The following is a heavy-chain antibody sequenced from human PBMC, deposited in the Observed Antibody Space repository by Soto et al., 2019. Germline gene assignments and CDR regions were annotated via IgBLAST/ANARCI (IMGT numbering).Heavy chain of an antibody. D-gene: IGHD6-19*01. V-gene: IGHV1-3*01. J-gene: IGHJ4*02. CDR1: GYTFTSYA. Sequence: QVQLVQSGAEAKKPGASVKVSCKASGYTFTSYAMHWVRQAPGQRLEWMGWINAGNGNTKYSQKFQGRVTITRDTSASTADMELSSLRSEDTAVYYWARGRGWYPPFDYWGQGTLVTVSS. CDR2: INAGNGNT. CDR3: ARGRGWYPPFDY.